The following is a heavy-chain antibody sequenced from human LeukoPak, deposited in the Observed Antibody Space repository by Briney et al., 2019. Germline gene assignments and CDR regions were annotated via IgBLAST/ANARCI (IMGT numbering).Heavy chain of an antibody. V-gene: IGHV4-39*01. Sequence: PSETLSLTCTVSGGSISSSSYYWGWIRQPPGKGLEWIGSIYYSGSTYYNPSLKSRVTISVDTSKNQFSLKLSSVTAADTAVYYCASNDFWSGSPRGYWGQGTLVTVSS. D-gene: IGHD3-3*01. CDR1: GGSISSSSYY. J-gene: IGHJ4*02. CDR3: ASNDFWSGSPRGY. CDR2: IYYSGST.